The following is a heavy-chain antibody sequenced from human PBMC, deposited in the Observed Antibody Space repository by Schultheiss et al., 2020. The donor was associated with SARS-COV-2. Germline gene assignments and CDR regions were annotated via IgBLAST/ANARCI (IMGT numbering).Heavy chain of an antibody. CDR3: ARGYGGDALDYFDY. CDR1: GFTFSSYS. V-gene: IGHV3-21*01. D-gene: IGHD4-23*01. Sequence: GEPLKISCAASGFTFSSYSMNWVRQAPGKGLEWVSSISSSSSYIYYADSVKGRFTISRDNAKNSLYLQMNSLRAEDTAVYYCARGYGGDALDYFDYWGQGTLVTVSS. CDR2: ISSSSSYI. J-gene: IGHJ4*02.